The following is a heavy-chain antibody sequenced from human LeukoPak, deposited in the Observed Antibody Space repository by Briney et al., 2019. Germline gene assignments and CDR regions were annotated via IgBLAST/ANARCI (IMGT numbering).Heavy chain of an antibody. CDR2: IRSNGATA. D-gene: IGHD2-15*01. CDR3: AAKYCSGGSCYY. V-gene: IGHV3-23*01. J-gene: IGHJ4*02. CDR1: GFSFSSFA. Sequence: GGSLRLSCAASGFSFSSFAMTWVRQAPGKGLEWVSTIRSNGATAYNADSVKGRFTISRDNSKNTLYLQMNSLRAEDTAVYYCAAKYCSGGSCYYWGQGTLVTVSS.